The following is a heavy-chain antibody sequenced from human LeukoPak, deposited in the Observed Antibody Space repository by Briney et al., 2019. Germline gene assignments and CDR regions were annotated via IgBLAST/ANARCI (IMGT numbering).Heavy chain of an antibody. D-gene: IGHD5-24*01. Sequence: AVKSSYKPSGRTFSSYAISGVRQAPGQGLEWMGRIIPTLGIANYAQKFQGRVTITADKSTSTAYMELSSLRSEDTAVYYCASKGGYNYLDYWGQGALGAVAS. J-gene: IGHJ4*02. CDR1: GRTFSSYA. CDR2: IIPTLGIA. V-gene: IGHV1-69*04. CDR3: ASKGGYNYLDY.